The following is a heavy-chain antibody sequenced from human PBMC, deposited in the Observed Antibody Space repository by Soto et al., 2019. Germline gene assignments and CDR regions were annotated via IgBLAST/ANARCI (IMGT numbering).Heavy chain of an antibody. Sequence: ASVKVSCKACGYTITSYYMHGVRQAPGQGLEWMGIINPSGGSTSYAQKFQGRVTMTRDTSTSTVYMELSSLRSEDTAVYYCARDFLVGYYDFWSGYSDNWFDPWGQGTLVTVSS. CDR3: ARDFLVGYYDFWSGYSDNWFDP. J-gene: IGHJ5*02. CDR2: INPSGGST. D-gene: IGHD3-3*01. CDR1: GYTITSYY. V-gene: IGHV1-46*01.